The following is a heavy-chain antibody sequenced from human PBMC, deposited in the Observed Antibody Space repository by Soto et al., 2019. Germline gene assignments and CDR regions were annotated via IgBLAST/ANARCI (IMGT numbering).Heavy chain of an antibody. CDR2: IYSSGT. Sequence: QVRLQESGPGLVKPSETLSLTCTVSGGSIGADYWTWIRQPPGMGLEWIGCIYSSGTTYNHSLKSRVLTSVDTSKDQFSLQLPSVTAVDPAVYFCARSVLRWGDVAFDPGGPGILVTVSS. V-gene: IGHV4-4*08. CDR3: ARSVLRWGDVAFDP. CDR1: GGSIGADY. J-gene: IGHJ5*02. D-gene: IGHD3-16*01.